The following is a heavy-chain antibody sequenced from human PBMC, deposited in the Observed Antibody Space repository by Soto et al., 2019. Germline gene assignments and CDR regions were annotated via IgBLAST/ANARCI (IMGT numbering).Heavy chain of an antibody. V-gene: IGHV1-69*13. CDR3: ARDWGDSSGYYPLDAFDI. CDR1: GGTFSSYA. Sequence: ASVKVSCKASGGTFSSYAISWVRQAPGQGLEWMGGIIPIFGTANYAQKFQGRVTITADESTSTAYMELSSLRSEDTAVYYCARDWGDSSGYYPLDAFDIWGQGTMVTVSS. J-gene: IGHJ3*02. CDR2: IIPIFGTA. D-gene: IGHD3-22*01.